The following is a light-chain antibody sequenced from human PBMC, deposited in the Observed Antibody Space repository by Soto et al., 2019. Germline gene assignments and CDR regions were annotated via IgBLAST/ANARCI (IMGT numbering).Light chain of an antibody. Sequence: EIVLTQSPGTLSLSPGERATLSSRANQRVSSSYLAWYQQKPGQAPRLLIYGACSRATGIPDRFSGRGSGTDFTLTISRLEPEDFAVYYCQQYGRSAYTFGQGTKLEIK. CDR1: QRVSSSY. J-gene: IGKJ2*01. V-gene: IGKV3-20*01. CDR3: QQYGRSAYT. CDR2: GAC.